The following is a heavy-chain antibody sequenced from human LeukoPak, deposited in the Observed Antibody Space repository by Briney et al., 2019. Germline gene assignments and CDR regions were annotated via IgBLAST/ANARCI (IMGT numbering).Heavy chain of an antibody. CDR3: AKGGWYGDLDY. J-gene: IGHJ4*02. V-gene: IGHV3-15*01. D-gene: IGHD6-19*01. Sequence: GGSLRLSCAASGFTFSIAWMSWVRQAPGKGLEWVGRIYSKADGGTTDYAAPVKGRFTISRDDSKNTLYLQMSSLKTEDSAVYYWAKGGWYGDLDYWGQGTLVTVSS. CDR2: IYSKADGGTT. CDR1: GFTFSIAW.